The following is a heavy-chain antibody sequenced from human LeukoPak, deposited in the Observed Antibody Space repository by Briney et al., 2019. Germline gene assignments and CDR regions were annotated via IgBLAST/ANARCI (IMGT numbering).Heavy chain of an antibody. J-gene: IGHJ4*02. V-gene: IGHV3-43*02. D-gene: IGHD3-16*01. CDR1: GFTFYDYA. CDR2: ISGDGGRT. Sequence: GGSLRLSCAASGFTFYDYAMDWVRQAPGKGLEWVSLISGDGGRTYYGDSVKGRFTISRDNSKNSLYLQMNSLRTEDTALYYCGRGLRYPRDWGQGTLVTVSS. CDR3: GRGLRYPRD.